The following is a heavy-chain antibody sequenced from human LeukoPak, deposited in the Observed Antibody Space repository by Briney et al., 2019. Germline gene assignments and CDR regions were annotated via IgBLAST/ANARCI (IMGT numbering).Heavy chain of an antibody. CDR1: GFTVSSNS. Sequence: GGSLRLSCTVSGFTVSSNSMSWVRQAPGKGLEWVSFIYSGGNTHYSDSVKGRFTISRDNSKNTLYPQMNSLRAEDTAVYYCARRAGEYSHPYDYWGQGTLVTVSS. J-gene: IGHJ4*02. D-gene: IGHD4-17*01. CDR3: ARRAGEYSHPYDY. V-gene: IGHV3-53*01. CDR2: IYSGGNT.